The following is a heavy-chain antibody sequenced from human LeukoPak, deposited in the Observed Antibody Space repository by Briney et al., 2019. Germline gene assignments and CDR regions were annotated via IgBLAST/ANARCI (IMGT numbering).Heavy chain of an antibody. CDR2: ISVYKGNT. V-gene: IGHV1-18*01. J-gene: IGHJ4*02. Sequence: ASVKVSCKASGYTFSNYGISWVRQAPGQGLEWLGWISVYKGNTNYAQKVQGRVTMTTDTSTSTAHMELRSLRSDDTAVYYCARQGYSGHSQGAADYWGQGTLVTVSS. CDR1: GYTFSNYG. D-gene: IGHD4-23*01. CDR3: ARQGYSGHSQGAADY.